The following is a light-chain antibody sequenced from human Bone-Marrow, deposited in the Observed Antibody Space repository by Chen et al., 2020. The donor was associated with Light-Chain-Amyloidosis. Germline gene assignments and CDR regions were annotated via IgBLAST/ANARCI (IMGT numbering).Light chain of an antibody. CDR2: GSS. CDR1: QTISSNY. J-gene: IGKJ4*01. Sequence: EIVLTQSSGTLSLSPGEGANLSCRASQTISSNYLTWYQQKFGQAPRLLIYGSSSRATGIPDRFTGSGSGTDFTLTINRLEPEDFAMYYCQQYGNSPLTFGGGTKVEIK. CDR3: QQYGNSPLT. V-gene: IGKV3-20*01.